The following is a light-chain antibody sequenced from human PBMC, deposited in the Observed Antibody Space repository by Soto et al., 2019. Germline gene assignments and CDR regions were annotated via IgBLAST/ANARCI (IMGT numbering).Light chain of an antibody. Sequence: IVLTQSPSTLSLSPGERATLSCRASQSVSNYLAWYQQKPGQAPRLLIYDASNRATGIPARFSGSGSGTDFTLTISSLEPEDFAVYYCQQYNNWPSWTFGQGTKVDIK. CDR2: DAS. V-gene: IGKV3-11*01. J-gene: IGKJ1*01. CDR3: QQYNNWPSWT. CDR1: QSVSNY.